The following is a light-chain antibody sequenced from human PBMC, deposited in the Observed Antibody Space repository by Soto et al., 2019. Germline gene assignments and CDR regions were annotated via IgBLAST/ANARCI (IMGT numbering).Light chain of an antibody. CDR1: SSDVGSYNP. V-gene: IGLV2-23*01. CDR3: CSSAGDTLVL. Sequence: QSVLTQPASVSGSPGQSITISCTGTSSDVGSYNPVSWYQQHPGKAPKLIIFEDTERPSGVSNRFSASKSGNTAYLSISGLQAEDEADYYCCSSAGDTLVLFGGGTKLTVL. CDR2: EDT. J-gene: IGLJ2*01.